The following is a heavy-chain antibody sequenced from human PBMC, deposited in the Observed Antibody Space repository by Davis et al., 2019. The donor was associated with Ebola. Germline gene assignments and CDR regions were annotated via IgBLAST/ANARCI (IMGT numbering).Heavy chain of an antibody. CDR3: AKDYFDY. V-gene: IGHV3-21*01. CDR1: GFTFSSYG. CDR2: ISSSSSYI. J-gene: IGHJ4*02. Sequence: GESLKISCAASGFTFSSYGMHWVRQAPGKGLEWVSSISSSSSYIYYADSVKGRFTISRDNAKNSLYLQMNSLRAEDTAVYYCAKDYFDYWGQGTLVTVSS.